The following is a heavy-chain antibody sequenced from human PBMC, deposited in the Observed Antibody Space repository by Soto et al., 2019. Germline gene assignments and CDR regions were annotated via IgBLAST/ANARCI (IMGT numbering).Heavy chain of an antibody. CDR2: ISYDGSKE. D-gene: IGHD5-18*01. J-gene: IGHJ6*02. Sequence: QVQLVESGGGVVQPGRSLRLSCAASGFTFSSYGMHWVRQAPGKGLEWVAVISYDGSKEFYADSVKGRFTISRDNSKNTLYLQMNSLRADDTAVYYCAKDLRLWSKYYYYYGMDVWGQCTTVIDAS. CDR3: AKDLRLWSKYYYYYGMDV. CDR1: GFTFSSYG. V-gene: IGHV3-30*18.